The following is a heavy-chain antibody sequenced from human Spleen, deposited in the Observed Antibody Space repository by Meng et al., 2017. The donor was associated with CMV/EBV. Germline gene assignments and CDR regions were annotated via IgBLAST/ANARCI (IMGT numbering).Heavy chain of an antibody. CDR1: GFTVSSNY. V-gene: IGHV3-66*01. J-gene: IGHJ4*02. CDR3: AKDRPYSNYGVY. CDR2: IYSGGST. D-gene: IGHD4-11*01. Sequence: VHLAESGGGGVQPGGSLRLSCAASGFTVSSNYMSWVRQAPGKGLEWVSVIYSGGSTYYADSVKGRFTISRDNSKNTLYLQMNSLRAEDTAVYYCAKDRPYSNYGVYWGQGTLVTVYS.